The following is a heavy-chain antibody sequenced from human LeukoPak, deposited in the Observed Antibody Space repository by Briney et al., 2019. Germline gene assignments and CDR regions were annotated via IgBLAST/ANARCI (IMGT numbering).Heavy chain of an antibody. CDR2: ISSSSATI. Sequence: GGSLRLSCVASGFTFNTYSMNWFRQAPGKRLEWISYISSSSATIYYADSVKGRFTISRDNAKNSLYLQMNSLRAEDTAVYYCARGRDLFDSWGQGTLVIVSS. CDR1: GFTFNTYS. J-gene: IGHJ4*02. V-gene: IGHV3-48*04. CDR3: ARGRDLFDS.